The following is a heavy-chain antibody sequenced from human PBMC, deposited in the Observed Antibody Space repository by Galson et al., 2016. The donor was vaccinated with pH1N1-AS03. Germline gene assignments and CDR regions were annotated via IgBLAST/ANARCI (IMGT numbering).Heavy chain of an antibody. V-gene: IGHV3-66*01. J-gene: IGHJ4*02. CDR1: GFTVSNYF. CDR2: IFSDGST. CDR3: ARDLMD. Sequence: SLRLSCAASGFTVSNYFMNWVRQVPGKRLEWVSVIFSDGSTKYADSVNGRFTMSRDNSRNTVYLHMDNLRVEDTALYCCARDLMDWGQGTLVIVSS.